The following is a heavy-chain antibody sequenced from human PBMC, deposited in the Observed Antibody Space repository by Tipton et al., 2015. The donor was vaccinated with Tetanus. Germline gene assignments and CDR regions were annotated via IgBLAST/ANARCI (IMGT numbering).Heavy chain of an antibody. V-gene: IGHV3-74*01. CDR1: GFNFSTYT. CDR3: ARGSTGWANWYFDL. Sequence: SLRLSCVGSGFNFSTYTMNWVRQAPGKGLVWVSRMNSDGSYIAYADSVKGRFTISRDNAKNTLFLQMSSLRGEDTAVYYCARGSTGWANWYFDLWGRGTQVTVSS. CDR2: MNSDGSYI. J-gene: IGHJ2*01. D-gene: IGHD6-19*01.